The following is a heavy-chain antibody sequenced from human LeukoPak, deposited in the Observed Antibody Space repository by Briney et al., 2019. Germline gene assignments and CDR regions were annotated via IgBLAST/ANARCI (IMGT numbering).Heavy chain of an antibody. D-gene: IGHD5-18*01. CDR1: GFTFSSYA. J-gene: IGHJ4*02. Sequence: QSGGSLGLSCAASGFTFSSYAMSWVRQAPGKGLEWVSSISGSGYNTYYANSVKGRFSISRDNSKNTLDLQMNSLRAEDTAVYYCAKDYIGYGQDFDYWGQGTLVTVSS. V-gene: IGHV3-23*01. CDR3: AKDYIGYGQDFDY. CDR2: ISGSGYNT.